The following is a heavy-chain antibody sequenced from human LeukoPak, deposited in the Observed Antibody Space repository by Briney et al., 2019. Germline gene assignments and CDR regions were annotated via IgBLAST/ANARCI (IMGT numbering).Heavy chain of an antibody. CDR3: AHDNRRGYSGYVSFDY. Sequence: SGPTLVNPTQTLTLTCTFSGFSLSTSGVGVGWIRQPPGKALEWLALIYWNDDKRYSPSLKSRLTITKDTSKNQVVLTMTNMDPVDTATYYCAHDNRRGYSGYVSFDYWGQGTLVTVSS. D-gene: IGHD5-12*01. V-gene: IGHV2-5*01. J-gene: IGHJ4*02. CDR2: IYWNDDK. CDR1: GFSLSTSGVG.